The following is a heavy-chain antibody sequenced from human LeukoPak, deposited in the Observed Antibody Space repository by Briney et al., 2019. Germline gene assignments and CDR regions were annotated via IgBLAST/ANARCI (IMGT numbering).Heavy chain of an antibody. Sequence: SETLSLTCTVSGGSISSSSYYWGWIRQPPGKGLEWIGSIYYSGSTYYNPSLKSRVTISVDTSKNQFSLRLSSVTAADTAVYYCARHKTDYDFWSGYYRGYYYYYMDVWGKGTTVTVS. D-gene: IGHD3-3*01. J-gene: IGHJ6*03. CDR2: IYYSGST. CDR3: ARHKTDYDFWSGYYRGYYYYYMDV. CDR1: GGSISSSSYY. V-gene: IGHV4-39*01.